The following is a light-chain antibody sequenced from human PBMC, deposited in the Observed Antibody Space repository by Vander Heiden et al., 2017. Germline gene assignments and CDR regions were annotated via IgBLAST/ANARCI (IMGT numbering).Light chain of an antibody. CDR3: QQSSSFPRT. CDR1: KDISNW. Sequence: DIQMTQSPSSLSASVGDRVTISCRASKDISNWLAWYQQKPGEAPKLLIYLTSSIQSGVPSRFRGGGSGTHFTLTINSLQPDDFATYYCQQSSSFPRTFGGGTKVEMK. CDR2: LTS. J-gene: IGKJ4*01. V-gene: IGKV1D-12*01.